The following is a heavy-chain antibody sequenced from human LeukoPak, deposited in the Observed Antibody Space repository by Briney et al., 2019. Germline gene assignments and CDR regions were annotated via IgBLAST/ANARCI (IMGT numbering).Heavy chain of an antibody. CDR2: IYYSGST. V-gene: IGHV4-39*01. D-gene: IGHD2-2*01. CDR1: GGSISSSSYY. CDR3: ARHLPAAILSNFDY. Sequence: SETLSLTCTVSGGSISSSSYYWGWIRQPPGKGLEWIGSIYYSGSTYYNPSLKSRVTISVDTSKNQFSLKLSSVTAADTAVYSCARHLPAAILSNFDYWGQGTLVTVSS. J-gene: IGHJ4*02.